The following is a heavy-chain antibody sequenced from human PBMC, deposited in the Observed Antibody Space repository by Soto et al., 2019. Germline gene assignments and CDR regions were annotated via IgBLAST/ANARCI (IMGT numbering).Heavy chain of an antibody. D-gene: IGHD6-19*01. V-gene: IGHV6-1*01. J-gene: IGHJ5*02. CDR3: ARAERGSFSSGWYISRPMRWFDP. CDR1: GDSVSSNSAA. Sequence: PSQTLSLTCAISGDSVSSNSAAWNWIRQSPSRGLEWLGRTYYRSKWYNDYAVSVKSRITINPDTSKNQFSLQLNSVTPEDTAVYYCARAERGSFSSGWYISRPMRWFDPWGQGTLVTVSS. CDR2: TYYRSKWYN.